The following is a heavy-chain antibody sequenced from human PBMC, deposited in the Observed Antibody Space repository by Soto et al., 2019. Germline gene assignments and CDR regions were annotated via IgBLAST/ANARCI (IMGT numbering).Heavy chain of an antibody. CDR2: MNPNSGNT. Sequence: QVQLVQSGAEVKKPGASVKVSCKASGYTFTSYDINWVRQATGQGLEWMGWMNPNSGNTGYAQKFQGRVTMTRNTSXXTXYXXLSSLRSEDTAVYYCARGSYSSGWYHYYYYYGMDVWGQGTTVTVSS. CDR1: GYTFTSYD. J-gene: IGHJ6*02. CDR3: ARGSYSSGWYHYYYYYGMDV. V-gene: IGHV1-8*01. D-gene: IGHD6-19*01.